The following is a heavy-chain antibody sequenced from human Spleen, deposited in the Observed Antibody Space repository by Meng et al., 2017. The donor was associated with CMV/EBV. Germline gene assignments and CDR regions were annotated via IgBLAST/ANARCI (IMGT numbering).Heavy chain of an antibody. J-gene: IGHJ4*02. CDR3: ARAREAAADPYYFDY. Sequence: GGSLRLSCAASGFSFNNYWMSWVRQAPGKGLEWVANMKQDGSEKYYVDSVKGRFTISRDNAKNSLYLQMNSLRAEDTAVYYCARAREAAADPYYFDYWGQGTLVTVSS. CDR1: GFSFNNYW. D-gene: IGHD6-13*01. V-gene: IGHV3-7*01. CDR2: MKQDGSEK.